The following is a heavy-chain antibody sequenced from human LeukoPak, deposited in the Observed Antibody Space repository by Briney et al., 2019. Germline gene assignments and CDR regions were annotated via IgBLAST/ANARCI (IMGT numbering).Heavy chain of an antibody. J-gene: IGHJ3*02. V-gene: IGHV5-10-1*01. CDR3: ARLGDYGDYDAFDI. CDR1: GYSFISPW. Sequence: GESLKISCEGSGYSFISPWSSGVREMRGKGLEWMGRIDPSDSYTNYSPSFQGHDTISADKSISTAYLQWRSLRASDTAMYYCARLGDYGDYDAFDIWGQGTMVTVSS. CDR2: IDPSDSYT. D-gene: IGHD4-17*01.